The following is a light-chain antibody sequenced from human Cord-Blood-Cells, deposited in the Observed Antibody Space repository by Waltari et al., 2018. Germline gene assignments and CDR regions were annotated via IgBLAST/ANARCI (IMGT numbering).Light chain of an antibody. CDR1: QSLVYSDGNTY. Sequence: DVVMTQSPLSLPVTLGQPASISCRSSQSLVYSDGNTYLNWFQQRPDQSPRRLIYKVSNRDSGVPDRFSGSGSGTDFTLKISRVEAEDVGVYYYMQGTHWPPTFGQGTKVEIK. J-gene: IGKJ1*01. CDR2: KVS. CDR3: MQGTHWPPT. V-gene: IGKV2-30*01.